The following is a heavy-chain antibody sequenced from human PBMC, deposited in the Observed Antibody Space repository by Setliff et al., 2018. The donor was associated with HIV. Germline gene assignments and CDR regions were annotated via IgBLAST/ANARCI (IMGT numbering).Heavy chain of an antibody. J-gene: IGHJ4*02. CDR1: EYTFTSYA. Sequence: ASVKVSCKASEYTFTSYAMHWVRQAPGQRLEWMGWTNAGNGNTKYSQKFQGRVTITRDTSASTAYMELSSLRSEDTAVYYCAKTIAAAATLPFDFWGQGTRVTVSS. CDR3: AKTIAAAATLPFDF. D-gene: IGHD6-13*01. CDR2: TNAGNGNT. V-gene: IGHV1-3*01.